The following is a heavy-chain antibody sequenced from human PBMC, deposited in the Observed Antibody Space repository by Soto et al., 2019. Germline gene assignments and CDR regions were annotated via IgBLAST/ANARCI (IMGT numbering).Heavy chain of an antibody. J-gene: IGHJ6*02. CDR3: ARHGLDLYYYGSGSYYPYYYYGMDV. D-gene: IGHD3-10*01. CDR2: IYPGDSDT. V-gene: IGHV5-51*01. Sequence: PGESLKISCKGSGYSFTSYWIGWVRQMPGKGLEWMGIIYPGDSDTRYSPSFQGQVTISADKSISTAYLQWSSLKASDTAMYYCARHGLDLYYYGSGSYYPYYYYGMDVWGQGTTVTVSS. CDR1: GYSFTSYW.